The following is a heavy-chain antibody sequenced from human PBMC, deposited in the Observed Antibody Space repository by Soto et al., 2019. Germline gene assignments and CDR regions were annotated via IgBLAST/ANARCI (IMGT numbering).Heavy chain of an antibody. Sequence: SVKVSCKASGVTFSSYAISCVRQAPGQGLEWMGGIIPIFGTANYAQKFQGRVTITADESTSTAYMELSSLRSEDTAVYYCARDRIAAAVDAFDIWGQGTMVTVSS. D-gene: IGHD6-13*01. CDR1: GVTFSSYA. J-gene: IGHJ3*02. CDR2: IIPIFGTA. V-gene: IGHV1-69*13. CDR3: ARDRIAAAVDAFDI.